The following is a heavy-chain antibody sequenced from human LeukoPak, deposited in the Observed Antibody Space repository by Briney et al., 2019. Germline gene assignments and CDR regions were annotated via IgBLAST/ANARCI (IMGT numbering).Heavy chain of an antibody. V-gene: IGHV1-8*01. J-gene: IGHJ6*02. Sequence: ASVTVSCKASGYTFTSYDINWVRQATGQGLEWMGWMNPNSGNTGYAQKFQGRVTMTRNTSISTAYMELSSLRSEDTAVYYCARWTGCSSTSCYIYYYYGMDVWGQGTTVTVSS. D-gene: IGHD2-2*02. CDR2: MNPNSGNT. CDR1: GYTFTSYD. CDR3: ARWTGCSSTSCYIYYYYGMDV.